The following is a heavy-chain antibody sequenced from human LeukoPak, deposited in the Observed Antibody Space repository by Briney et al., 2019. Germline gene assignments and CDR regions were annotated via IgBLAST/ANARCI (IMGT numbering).Heavy chain of an antibody. CDR2: INPNSGGT. Sequence: ASVKVSCKASGYTFTGYYMHWVRQAHGQGLEWMGWINPNSGGTNYAQKFQGRVTMTRDTSISTAYMELSRLRSDDTAVYYCARGSLVRYNWNYAAIDYWGQGTLVTVSS. CDR3: ARGSLVRYNWNYAAIDY. J-gene: IGHJ4*02. CDR1: GYTFTGYY. D-gene: IGHD1-7*01. V-gene: IGHV1-2*02.